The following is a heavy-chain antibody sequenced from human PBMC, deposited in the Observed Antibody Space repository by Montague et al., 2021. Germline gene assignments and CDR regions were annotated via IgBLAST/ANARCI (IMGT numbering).Heavy chain of an antibody. CDR1: GASITSNIYY. CDR3: ARVFSSWYVGWFDP. D-gene: IGHD6-13*01. Sequence: SETLSLTCTVPGASITSNIYYWGWIRLSTGKGLEWIGSIFYSGNSFYQPSLKSRITMAVDTSKNQFSLKLSAVTAADTAIYYCARVFSSWYVGWFDPWGQGTLVTVSS. CDR2: IFYSGNS. V-gene: IGHV4-39*07. J-gene: IGHJ5*02.